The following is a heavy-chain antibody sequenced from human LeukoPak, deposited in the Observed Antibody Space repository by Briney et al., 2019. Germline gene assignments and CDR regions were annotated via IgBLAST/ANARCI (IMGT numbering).Heavy chain of an antibody. V-gene: IGHV4-39*07. D-gene: IGHD1-26*01. CDR1: GGSISSSSYY. Sequence: SETLSLTCTVSGGSISSSSYYWGWIRQPPGKGLEWIGSIYYSGSTYYNPSLKSRVAISVDTSKNQFSLKLSSVTAADTAMYYCARDPSVGPTDYWGQGTLVTVSS. J-gene: IGHJ4*02. CDR2: IYYSGST. CDR3: ARDPSVGPTDY.